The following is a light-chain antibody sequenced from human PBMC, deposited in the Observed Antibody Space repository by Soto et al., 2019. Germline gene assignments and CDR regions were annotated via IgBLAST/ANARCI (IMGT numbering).Light chain of an antibody. CDR1: SSNIGNNY. V-gene: IGLV1-47*01. J-gene: IGLJ2*01. CDR3: ATWDDRLRGVV. CDR2: RNN. Sequence: QSVLTQPPSASGTPGQRVTISCSGSSSNIGNNYVSWYQQLPGTAPKVLIYRNNQRPSGVPDRFSGSKSGTSASLAISGLRSEDETDYYCATWDDRLRGVVFGGRTKLTVL.